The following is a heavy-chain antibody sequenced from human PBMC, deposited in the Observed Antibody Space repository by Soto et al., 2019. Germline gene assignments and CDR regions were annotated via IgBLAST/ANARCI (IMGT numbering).Heavy chain of an antibody. D-gene: IGHD2-2*01. CDR2: VSGNNGAS. Sequence: VASVKVSCKASGYTSADFGISWVRQAPGQGLEWMGWVSGNNGASNPAPKVQGRITMTLDTSTGVSYMALRSLRSDDTAIYYCVRDKKYFRVNGNWFDSWGQGTLVTVYS. CDR3: VRDKKYFRVNGNWFDS. V-gene: IGHV1-18*04. CDR1: GYTSADFG. J-gene: IGHJ5*01.